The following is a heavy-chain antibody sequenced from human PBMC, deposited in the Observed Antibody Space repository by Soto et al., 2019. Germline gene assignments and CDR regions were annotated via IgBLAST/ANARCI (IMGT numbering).Heavy chain of an antibody. V-gene: IGHV1-2*04. CDR2: INPNSGGT. CDR3: ARENRYGGWYLDY. Sequence: GASVKVSCKASGYTFTGYYMHWVLQAPGQGLEWMGWINPNSGGTNYAQKFQGWVTMTRDTSISTAYMELSRLRSDDTAVYYCARENRYGGWYLDYWGQGTLVTVSS. D-gene: IGHD6-19*01. J-gene: IGHJ4*02. CDR1: GYTFTGYY.